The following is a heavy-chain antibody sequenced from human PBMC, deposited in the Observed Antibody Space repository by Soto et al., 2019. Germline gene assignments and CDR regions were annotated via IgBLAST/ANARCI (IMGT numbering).Heavy chain of an antibody. CDR2: INHSGST. V-gene: IGHV4-34*01. J-gene: IGHJ4*02. D-gene: IGHD3-10*01. CDR3: ARFGKVRGVDY. CDR1: GGSCSGYY. Sequence: SETLSLTCAVYGGSCSGYYWSWIRQPPGKGLEWIGEINHSGSTNYNPSLKSRVTISVDTSKNQFSLKLSSVTAADTAVYYCARFGKVRGVDYWGQGTLVTVSS.